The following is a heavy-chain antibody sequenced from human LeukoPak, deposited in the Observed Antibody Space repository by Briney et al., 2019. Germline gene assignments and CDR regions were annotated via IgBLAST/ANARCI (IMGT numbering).Heavy chain of an antibody. J-gene: IGHJ4*02. Sequence: SETLSLTCTVSGYSISSGYYWGWIRQPPGKGLEWIGSIYHSGSTYYNPSLKSRVTISVDTPKNQFSLKLSSVTAADTAVYYCAGYSSSWYDYWGQGTLVTVSS. V-gene: IGHV4-38-2*02. D-gene: IGHD6-13*01. CDR1: GYSISSGYY. CDR2: IYHSGST. CDR3: AGYSSSWYDY.